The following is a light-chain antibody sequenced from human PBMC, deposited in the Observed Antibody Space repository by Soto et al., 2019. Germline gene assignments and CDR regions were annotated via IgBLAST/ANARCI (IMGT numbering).Light chain of an antibody. V-gene: IGLV2-14*03. J-gene: IGLJ1*01. CDR1: SSDIGGYNY. Sequence: QSALTQPASVSGSPGQSIAISCTGTSSDIGGYNYVSWYQQHPGKAPKLLIYDVTHRPSGVSNRFSGSKSGDTASLTISGLQDEDEADYYCSSYTSTSTPYVFGTGTKLTVL. CDR2: DVT. CDR3: SSYTSTSTPYV.